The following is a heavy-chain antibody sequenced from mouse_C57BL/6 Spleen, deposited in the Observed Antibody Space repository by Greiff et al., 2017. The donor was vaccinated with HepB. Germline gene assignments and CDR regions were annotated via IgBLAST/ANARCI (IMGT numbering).Heavy chain of an antibody. CDR1: GYTFTDYN. V-gene: IGHV1-22*01. Sequence: EVQLQQSGPELVKPGASVKMSCKASGYTFTDYNMHWVKQSHGKSLEWIGYINPNNGGTSYNQKFKGKATLTVNKSSSTAYMELRSLTSEDSAVYYCAPITTVVADYWGQGTTLTVSS. D-gene: IGHD1-1*01. CDR3: APITTVVADY. J-gene: IGHJ2*01. CDR2: INPNNGGT.